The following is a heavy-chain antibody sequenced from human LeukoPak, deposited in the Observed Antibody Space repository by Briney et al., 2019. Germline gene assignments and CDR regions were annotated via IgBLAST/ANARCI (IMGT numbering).Heavy chain of an antibody. J-gene: IGHJ6*03. Sequence: GGSLRLSCAASGFSFSNYDMHWVRQVAGKGLEWVSSIGTIGDTFYPGSVKGRFTISRENAKNSLYLQMNSLRAGDTAVYYCARATAIGDVPVPGYMDVWGKGTTVTVSS. CDR2: IGTIGDT. CDR3: ARATAIGDVPVPGYMDV. CDR1: GFSFSNYD. V-gene: IGHV3-13*01. D-gene: IGHD2-21*01.